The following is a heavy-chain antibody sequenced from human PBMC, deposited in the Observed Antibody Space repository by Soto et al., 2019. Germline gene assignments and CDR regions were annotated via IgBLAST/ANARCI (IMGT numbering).Heavy chain of an antibody. V-gene: IGHV2-5*01. D-gene: IGHD2-15*01. J-gene: IGHJ3*02. CDR2: INWNDDE. CDR3: AHRHDLGGFDI. Sequence: QITLKESGPTLVKPTQTLTLTCTFSGFSLNTRAVGVGWIRQPPGKALEWLALINWNDDERYSPSLKDRLTITKDTSRNHVVLTMTNVAPVDTATYYCAHRHDLGGFDIWGQGTTVTVSS. CDR1: GFSLNTRAVG.